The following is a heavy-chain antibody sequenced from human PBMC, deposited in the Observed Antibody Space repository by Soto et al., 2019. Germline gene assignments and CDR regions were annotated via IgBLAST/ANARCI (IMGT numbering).Heavy chain of an antibody. J-gene: IGHJ5*02. Sequence: PSETLSLTCTVSGGSISSYYWSWIRQPPGKGLEWIGYIYYSGSTNYNPSLKSRVTISVDTSKNQFSLKLSSVTAADTAVYYCARPRGKAVADNWFDPWGQGTLVTVSS. CDR3: ARPRGKAVADNWFDP. V-gene: IGHV4-59*08. CDR1: GGSISSYY. CDR2: IYYSGST. D-gene: IGHD6-19*01.